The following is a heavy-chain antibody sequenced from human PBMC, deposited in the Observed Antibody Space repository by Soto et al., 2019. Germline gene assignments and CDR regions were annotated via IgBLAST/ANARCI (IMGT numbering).Heavy chain of an antibody. D-gene: IGHD5-18*01. V-gene: IGHV4-59*08. CDR2: FLYTGTT. CDR1: GASIDSGS. CDR3: ARHGLTVDTEGAFDY. Sequence: QVQLQESGPGLVKPSEPLSLTCTVSGASIDSGSWSWVRQAPGKGLEWIGCFLYTGTTNYNPSLKCRVTMSLDKSTSQFSLRLGSVTAADTAVYYCARHGLTVDTEGAFDYWGQGIQVTVSS. J-gene: IGHJ4*02.